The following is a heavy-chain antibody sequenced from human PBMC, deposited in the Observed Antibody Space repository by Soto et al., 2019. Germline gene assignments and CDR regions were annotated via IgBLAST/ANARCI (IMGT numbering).Heavy chain of an antibody. Sequence: GASVKVSCKASGYTFTSYDINWVRQATGQGLEWMGWMNPNSGNTGYAQKFQGRVTMTRNTSISTAYMELSSLRSEDTAVYYCARGRWSPIVATIENYYYYMDVWGKGTTVTVSS. D-gene: IGHD5-12*01. V-gene: IGHV1-8*01. CDR2: MNPNSGNT. J-gene: IGHJ6*03. CDR3: ARGRWSPIVATIENYYYYMDV. CDR1: GYTFTSYD.